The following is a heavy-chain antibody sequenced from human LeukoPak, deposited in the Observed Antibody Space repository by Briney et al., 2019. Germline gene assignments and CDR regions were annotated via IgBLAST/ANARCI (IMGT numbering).Heavy chain of an antibody. CDR1: GFTFSDYH. CDR3: ARERVVGATRIDY. J-gene: IGHJ4*02. V-gene: IGHV3-11*01. D-gene: IGHD1-26*01. Sequence: GGSLRLSCAASGFTFSDYHMSWIRQAPGKGLEWVSYISSSGSTIYYADSVKGRFTISRDNAKNSLYLQMNSLRAEDTAVYYCARERVVGATRIDYWGQGTLVTVSS. CDR2: ISSSGSTI.